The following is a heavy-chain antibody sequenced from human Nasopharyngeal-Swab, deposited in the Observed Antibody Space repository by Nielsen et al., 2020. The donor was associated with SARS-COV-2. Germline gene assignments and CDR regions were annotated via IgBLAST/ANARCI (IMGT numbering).Heavy chain of an antibody. J-gene: IGHJ4*02. CDR2: INPSGGST. Sequence: WVRQAPGQGLEWMGIINPSGGSTSYAQKFQGRVTMTRDTSTSTVYMELSSLRSEDTAVYYCARSYSGYDYVGYWGQGTQVTVSS. D-gene: IGHD5-12*01. V-gene: IGHV1-46*01. CDR3: ARSYSGYDYVGY.